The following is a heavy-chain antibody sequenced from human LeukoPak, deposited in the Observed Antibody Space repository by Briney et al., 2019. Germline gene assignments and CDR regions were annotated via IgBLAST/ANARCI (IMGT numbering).Heavy chain of an antibody. CDR2: INPNSGGT. D-gene: IGHD3-10*01. V-gene: IGHV1-2*02. CDR1: GYTFTGYY. J-gene: IGHJ4*02. CDR3: ARMGSRFGELLT. Sequence: ASVKVSCKASGYTFTGYYMHWVRQAPGQGLEWMGWINPNSGGTNYAQKFQGRVTMTRDTSISTAYMELSRLRSEDTAVYYCARMGSRFGELLTWGQGTLVTVSS.